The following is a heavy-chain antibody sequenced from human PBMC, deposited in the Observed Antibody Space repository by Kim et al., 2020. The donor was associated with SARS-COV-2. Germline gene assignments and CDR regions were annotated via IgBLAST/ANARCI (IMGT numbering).Heavy chain of an antibody. Sequence: NHNPPLKRRVTISVDASKNQFSRKLSSVTAADTAVYYCARDLSGYHFDYWGQGTLVTVSS. CDR3: ARDLSGYHFDY. J-gene: IGHJ4*02. D-gene: IGHD3-22*01. V-gene: IGHV4-4*08.